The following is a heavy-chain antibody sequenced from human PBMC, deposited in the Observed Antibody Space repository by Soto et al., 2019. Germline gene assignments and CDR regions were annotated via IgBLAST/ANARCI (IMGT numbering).Heavy chain of an antibody. J-gene: IGHJ6*02. CDR2: IYYSGTT. CDR3: ARHKGGYYSGVDV. V-gene: IGHV4-39*01. Sequence: QLQLQESGPGLVKPSETLSLTCTVSGGSISSNSYYWAWIRQPPGKGLEWIGNIYYSGTTYYNRSLRSRVTISVDTSKNQCSLKLSSVTAADTAVYYCARHKGGYYSGVDVWGQGTTVTVSS. CDR1: GGSISSNSYY. D-gene: IGHD3-16*01.